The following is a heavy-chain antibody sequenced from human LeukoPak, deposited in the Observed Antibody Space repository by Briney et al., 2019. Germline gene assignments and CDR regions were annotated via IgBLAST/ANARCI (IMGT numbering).Heavy chain of an antibody. Sequence: GASVKVSCKASGYTFSKFGVSWVRQAPGQGLELMGWINADSGNTNYVQNFQGRVTMTTDTATSTAYMELRSLRSDDTAIYYCVRIGVVVPAGWFDPWGQGTLVTVFS. D-gene: IGHD2-2*01. J-gene: IGHJ5*02. CDR3: VRIGVVVPAGWFDP. V-gene: IGHV1-18*01. CDR2: INADSGNT. CDR1: GYTFSKFG.